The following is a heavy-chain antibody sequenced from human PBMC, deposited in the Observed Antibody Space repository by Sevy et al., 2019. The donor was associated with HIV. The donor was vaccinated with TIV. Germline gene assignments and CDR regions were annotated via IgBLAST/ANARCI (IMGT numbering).Heavy chain of an antibody. Sequence: SETLSLTCTVSGGSISSSSYYWGWIRQPPGKGLEWIGSIYYSGSTYYNPSLKSRVTISVDTSKNQVSLKLSSVTAADTAVYYCAVMTIFGVVTDNWFDPWGQGTRVTVSS. D-gene: IGHD3-3*01. CDR2: IYYSGST. CDR3: AVMTIFGVVTDNWFDP. V-gene: IGHV4-39*01. CDR1: GGSISSSSYY. J-gene: IGHJ5*02.